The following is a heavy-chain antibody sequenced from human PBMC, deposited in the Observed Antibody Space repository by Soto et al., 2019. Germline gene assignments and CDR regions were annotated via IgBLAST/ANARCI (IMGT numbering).Heavy chain of an antibody. J-gene: IGHJ4*02. Sequence: GGSTRLSSAASGYTVSDYDMSWIRQAPGKGLEWVSYISSSGSTIYYADSVKGRFTISRDNAKNSLYLQMNSLRAEDTAVYYCAREAAAAGTPYYFDYWGQGTLVTVSS. D-gene: IGHD6-13*01. V-gene: IGHV3-11*01. CDR2: ISSSGSTI. CDR3: AREAAAAGTPYYFDY. CDR1: GYTVSDYD.